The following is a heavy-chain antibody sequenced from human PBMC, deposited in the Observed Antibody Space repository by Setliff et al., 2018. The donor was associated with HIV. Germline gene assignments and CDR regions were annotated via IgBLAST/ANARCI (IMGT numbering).Heavy chain of an antibody. D-gene: IGHD3-16*02. CDR1: GGSISSSTYC. J-gene: IGHJ5*02. CDR3: ARAYDFVWETYHPGWFDP. CDR2: VYYSGNT. V-gene: IGHV4-39*01. Sequence: SETLSLTCTVSGGSISSSTYCWGWIRQPPGKGLEWIGSVYYSGNTYYNASLKSRVTISVDTPKNQFSLKLSSVTAADTAVYYCARAYDFVWETYHPGWFDPWGQGTLVTVSS.